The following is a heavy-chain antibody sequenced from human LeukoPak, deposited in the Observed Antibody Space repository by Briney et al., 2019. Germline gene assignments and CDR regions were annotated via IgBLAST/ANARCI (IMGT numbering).Heavy chain of an antibody. CDR1: GFTFSSYS. D-gene: IGHD3-22*01. Sequence: GGSLRLSCAASGFTFSSYSMNWVRQAPGKGLEWVSYISSSSSTIYYADSVKGRFTISRDNAKNSLYLQMNSLRAEDTAVYYCASITYYYDSSGPEDWGQGTLVTVSS. J-gene: IGHJ4*02. CDR2: ISSSSSTI. V-gene: IGHV3-48*01. CDR3: ASITYYYDSSGPED.